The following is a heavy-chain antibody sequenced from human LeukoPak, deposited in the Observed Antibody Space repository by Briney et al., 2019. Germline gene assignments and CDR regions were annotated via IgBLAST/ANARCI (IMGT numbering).Heavy chain of an antibody. J-gene: IGHJ6*03. CDR3: ARLYCSSTSCYPAYYYYYYMDV. CDR2: ISSGSSYI. V-gene: IGHV3-21*01. D-gene: IGHD2-2*01. Sequence: GGSLRLSCAASGVTFSSYSMNWVRQAPGEGLEWVSSISSGSSYIYYADSVKGRSTISRDNARNSLYLQMNSLRAEDTAVYYCARLYCSSTSCYPAYYYYYYMDVWGKGTTVTVSS. CDR1: GVTFSSYS.